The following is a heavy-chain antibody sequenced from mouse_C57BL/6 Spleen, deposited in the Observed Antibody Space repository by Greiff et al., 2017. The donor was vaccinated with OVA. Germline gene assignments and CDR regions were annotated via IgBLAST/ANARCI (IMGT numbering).Heavy chain of an antibody. D-gene: IGHD4-1*02. J-gene: IGHJ3*01. CDR1: GYTFTSYW. V-gene: IGHV1-69*01. Sequence: QVQLQQPGAELVMPGASVKLSCKASGYTFTSYWMHWVKQRPGQGLEWIGEIDPSDSYTNYNQKLKGKSTLTVDKSSSTAYMQLSSLTSEDSAVYYCARGLNWDDVAYWGQGTLVTVSA. CDR2: IDPSDSYT. CDR3: ARGLNWDDVAY.